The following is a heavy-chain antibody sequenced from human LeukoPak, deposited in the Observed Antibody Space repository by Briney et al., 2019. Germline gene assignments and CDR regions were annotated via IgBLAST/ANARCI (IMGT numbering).Heavy chain of an antibody. CDR3: ARGVNYYDSSGYGH. J-gene: IGHJ4*02. CDR2: IIPILGIA. CDR1: GGTFSSYA. Sequence: ASVKVSCKASGGTFSSYAISWVRQAPGQGLEWMGRIIPILGIANYAQKFQGRVTITADKSTSTAYMELSSLRSEDTAVYYCARGVNYYDSSGYGHWGRGTLVTVSS. V-gene: IGHV1-69*04. D-gene: IGHD3-22*01.